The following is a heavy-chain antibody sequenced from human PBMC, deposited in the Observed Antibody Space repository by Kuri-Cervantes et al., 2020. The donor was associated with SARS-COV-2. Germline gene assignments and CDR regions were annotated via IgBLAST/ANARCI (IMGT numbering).Heavy chain of an antibody. V-gene: IGHV3-30-3*02. Sequence: LSLTCAASGFTFSSYAMHWVRQAPGKGLERVSVISYDGSNKYYADSVKGRFSISRDNSKNTRSLHMNGLGAEDTAVYYCAKNLVPAAGGYYYYYYMDVWGKGTTVTVSS. CDR3: AKNLVPAAGGYYYYYYMDV. J-gene: IGHJ6*03. D-gene: IGHD2-2*01. CDR1: GFTFSSYA. CDR2: ISYDGSNK.